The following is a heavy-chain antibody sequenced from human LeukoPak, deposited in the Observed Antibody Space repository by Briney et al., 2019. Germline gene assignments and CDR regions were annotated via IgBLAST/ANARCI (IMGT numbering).Heavy chain of an antibody. J-gene: IGHJ5*02. D-gene: IGHD2-2*01. CDR2: IYYSGST. CDR1: GGSISSGGYY. CDR3: ARGRRDIVVVPVWFDP. Sequence: SETLSLTCTVSGGSISSGGYYWSWIRQHPGKGLEWIGYIYYSGSTYYNPSLKSRVTISVDTSKNQFSLKLSSVTAADTAVYYCARGRRDIVVVPVWFDPWGQGTLVTVSS. V-gene: IGHV4-31*03.